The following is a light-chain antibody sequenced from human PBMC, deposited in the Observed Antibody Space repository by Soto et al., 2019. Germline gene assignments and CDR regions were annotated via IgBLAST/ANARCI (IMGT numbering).Light chain of an antibody. CDR2: GAS. Sequence: EIVLTQSPGTLSLSPGERATLSCRASQTVANSALAWYQQKPGQAPRLLIFGASSRATAIPDRFSGSGSGTDFTLSISRLEPEDFGVYYCQQYGDSRTFGQWTKVEIK. CDR3: QQYGDSRT. CDR1: QTVANSA. V-gene: IGKV3-20*01. J-gene: IGKJ1*01.